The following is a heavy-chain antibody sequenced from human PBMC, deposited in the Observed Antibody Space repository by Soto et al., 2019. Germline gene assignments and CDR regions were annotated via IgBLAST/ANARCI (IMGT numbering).Heavy chain of an antibody. CDR1: GSAISSSSYY. J-gene: IGHJ4*02. Sequence: SETLALTSTVSGSAISSSSYYWGWIRQPPGKGLEWIGSIYYSGSTYYNPSLKSRVTISVDTSKNQFSLKLSSVTAADTAVYYCARGPYYYDSSGYSHFDYWGQG. V-gene: IGHV4-39*01. CDR2: IYYSGST. CDR3: ARGPYYYDSSGYSHFDY. D-gene: IGHD3-22*01.